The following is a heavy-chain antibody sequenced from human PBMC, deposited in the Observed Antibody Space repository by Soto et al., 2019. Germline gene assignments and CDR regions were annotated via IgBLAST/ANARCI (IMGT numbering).Heavy chain of an antibody. CDR3: ATGTFNFDS. CDR1: GSTFSSYA. J-gene: IGHJ4*02. V-gene: IGHV3-23*01. CDR2: ISGSGGST. Sequence: PGGSLRLSCAASGSTFSSYAMSWVRQAPGKGLEWVSSISGSGGSTYYADPVKGRFIISRDNSKSTLYLQMNSLRAEDTAVYYCATGTFNFDSWGQGTLVTVSS.